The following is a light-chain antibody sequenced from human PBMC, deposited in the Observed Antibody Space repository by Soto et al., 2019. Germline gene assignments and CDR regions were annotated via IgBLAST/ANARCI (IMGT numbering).Light chain of an antibody. J-gene: IGLJ1*01. V-gene: IGLV1-36*01. CDR2: YDD. CDR1: SCNIGNNA. Sequence: QSVLTPRPSVTESSRQSVTIWCTRSSCNIGNNAVNWYQQLPGKAPKLLIYYDDLLPSGVSDRFSGSKSGTSASLAISGLHSEDEADYSCAARDDSLTGRYVFGTGTKVTGL. CDR3: AARDDSLTGRYV.